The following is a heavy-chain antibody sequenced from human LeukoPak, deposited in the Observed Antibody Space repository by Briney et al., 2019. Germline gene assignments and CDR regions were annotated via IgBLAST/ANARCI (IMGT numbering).Heavy chain of an antibody. CDR3: ARSAGKELDY. D-gene: IGHD1-14*01. Sequence: PSETLSLTCTVSGGSISSYYWSWIRQPPGKGLEWIGYIYYSGSTNYNPSLKSRVTISVDTSKNQFSLKLSSVTAADTAVYYCARSAGKELDYWGQGTLVTVSS. CDR1: GGSISSYY. J-gene: IGHJ4*02. V-gene: IGHV4-59*01. CDR2: IYYSGST.